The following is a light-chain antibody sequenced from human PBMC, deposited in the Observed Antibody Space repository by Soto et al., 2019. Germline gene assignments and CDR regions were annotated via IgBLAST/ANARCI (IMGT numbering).Light chain of an antibody. CDR1: QSISSW. CDR2: DAS. J-gene: IGKJ3*01. Sequence: DIQMTQSPSTLSASVGDRVTITCRASQSISSWLAWYQQRPGQAPKLLIYDASTLESGVPSRFSGSGSGTEFTLTTSSLQPDDFATYYCQQYNSYLVTFGPGTKVDIK. V-gene: IGKV1-5*01. CDR3: QQYNSYLVT.